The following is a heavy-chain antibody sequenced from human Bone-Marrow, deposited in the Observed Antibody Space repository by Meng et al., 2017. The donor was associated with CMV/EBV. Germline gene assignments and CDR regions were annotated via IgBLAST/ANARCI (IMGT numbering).Heavy chain of an antibody. CDR2: IYPGDSDT. CDR1: GYSFMTYW. V-gene: IGHV5-51*01. Sequence: GESLKISCRASGYSFMTYWIGWVRQMPGKGLEWMGIIYPGDSDTRYSPSFQGQVTISADKSISTAYLQWSSLKASDTAMYYCARQWRIAVAENFDYWGQGTRVTVSS. J-gene: IGHJ4*02. CDR3: ARQWRIAVAENFDY. D-gene: IGHD6-19*01.